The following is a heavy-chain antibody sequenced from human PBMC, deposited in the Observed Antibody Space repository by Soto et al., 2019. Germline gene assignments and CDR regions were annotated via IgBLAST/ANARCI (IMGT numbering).Heavy chain of an antibody. D-gene: IGHD6-19*01. CDR3: ARRGSESYYDY. CDR1: GFTFSSYP. V-gene: IGHV3-23*01. CDR2: ISGSSGST. Sequence: PGGSLRLSCAASGFTFSSYPMRWVRQALGKGLEWVSAISGSSGSTYYADSVKGRFTIYRDNSKNTLYLQMNSLRAEVTAVYFCARRGSESYYDYWGQGTLVTVSS. J-gene: IGHJ4*02.